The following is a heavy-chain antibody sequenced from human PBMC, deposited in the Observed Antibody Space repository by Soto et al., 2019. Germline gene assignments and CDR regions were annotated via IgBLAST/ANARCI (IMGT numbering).Heavy chain of an antibody. D-gene: IGHD3-10*01. CDR1: GGSIGGVCYS. Sequence: SETLSLTCAVSGGSIGGVCYSWSWIRQPTGGGLEWIGYMSHSGTFLKSPSLKTRLTMSLDMSKNQFSLTLNSMTAADTAVYSCARAQFYSGSGNYNNLMFDAWGQGIQVTVSS. CDR3: ARAQFYSGSGNYNNLMFDA. CDR2: MSHSGTF. V-gene: IGHV4-30-2*01. J-gene: IGHJ5*02.